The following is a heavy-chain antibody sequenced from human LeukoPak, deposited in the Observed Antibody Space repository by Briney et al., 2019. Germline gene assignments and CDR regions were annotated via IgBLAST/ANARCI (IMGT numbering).Heavy chain of an antibody. Sequence: GASVKVSCKASGYTFTSYGISWVRQAPGQGLEWMGWISAYNGNTNYAQKFQGRVTITRDTSASTAYMELSSLRSEDTAVYYCARDFDWFDPWGQGTLVTVSS. CDR3: ARDFDWFDP. D-gene: IGHD3-3*01. V-gene: IGHV1-18*01. J-gene: IGHJ5*02. CDR2: ISAYNGNT. CDR1: GYTFTSYG.